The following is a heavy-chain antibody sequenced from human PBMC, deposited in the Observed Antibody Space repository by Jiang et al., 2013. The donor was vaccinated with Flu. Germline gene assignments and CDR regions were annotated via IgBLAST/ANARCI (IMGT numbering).Heavy chain of an antibody. J-gene: IGHJ4*02. V-gene: IGHV6-1*01. CDR1: GDSVSSNSAA. D-gene: IGHD3-3*01. CDR3: ARVGGSGRSLDF. Sequence: QTLSLTCAISGDSVSSNSAAWNWIRQSPSRGLEWLGRTYYRSKWYTDYAVSLRGRLTINPDTSNNQFSLQVNSVTPEDTAIYYCARVGGSGRSLDFWGQGTLVTVSS. CDR2: TYYRSKWYT.